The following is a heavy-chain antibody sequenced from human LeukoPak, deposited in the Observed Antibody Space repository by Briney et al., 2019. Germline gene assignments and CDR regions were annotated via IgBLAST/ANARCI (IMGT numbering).Heavy chain of an antibody. D-gene: IGHD6-25*01. CDR2: ISSSSSYI. J-gene: IGHJ4*02. Sequence: GGSLRLSCAASGFTFSSYSMNWVRQAPGKGLEWVSSISSSSSYIYYADSVKGRFTISRDNAKNSLYLQMNSLRAEDTAVYYCAKDLKRGIAAAADYWGQGTLVTVSS. CDR3: AKDLKRGIAAAADY. V-gene: IGHV3-21*04. CDR1: GFTFSSYS.